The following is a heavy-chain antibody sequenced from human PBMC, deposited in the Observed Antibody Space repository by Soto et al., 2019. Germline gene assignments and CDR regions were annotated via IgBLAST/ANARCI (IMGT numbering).Heavy chain of an antibody. CDR3: ARKDKSGYFNWFDP. CDR1: GYRFTSYW. J-gene: IGHJ5*02. Sequence: GESLKISCRTSGYRFTSYWIAWVRQMRGKGLEWMGIIFPSDSDTRYSPSFQGQVTISADRSTSTVFLQWASLKATDTAVYFCARKDKSGYFNWFDPWGQGTLVTVSS. D-gene: IGHD3-22*01. V-gene: IGHV5-51*01. CDR2: IFPSDSDT.